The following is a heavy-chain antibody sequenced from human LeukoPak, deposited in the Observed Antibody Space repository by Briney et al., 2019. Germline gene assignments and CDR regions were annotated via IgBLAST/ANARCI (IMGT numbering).Heavy chain of an antibody. J-gene: IGHJ5*02. CDR2: ISAYNGNT. Sequence: PGGSLRLSCAASGFTFTSYGISWVRQAPGQGLEWMGWISAYNGNTNYAQKLQGRVTMTTDTSTSTAYMELRSLRSDDTAVYYCARGGPSFADPWGQGTLVTVSS. CDR1: GFTFTSYG. V-gene: IGHV1-18*01. CDR3: ARGGPSFADP.